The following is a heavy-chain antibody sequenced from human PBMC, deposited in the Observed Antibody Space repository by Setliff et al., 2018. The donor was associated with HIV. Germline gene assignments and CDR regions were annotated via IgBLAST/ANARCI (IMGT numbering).Heavy chain of an antibody. J-gene: IGHJ6*02. CDR1: GFTFSRYG. CDR2: IRYDATDE. V-gene: IGHV3-30*02. Sequence: GGSLRLSCAASGFTFSRYGMHWVRQAPGKGLEWVAFIRYDATDEYYAESVRGRFTISRDYSRNTLYLQMNSLRAEDSAVYYCAKDPNSSWHVGFYNYGMDVWGQGTTVTVS. CDR3: AKDPNSSWHVGFYNYGMDV. D-gene: IGHD6-13*01.